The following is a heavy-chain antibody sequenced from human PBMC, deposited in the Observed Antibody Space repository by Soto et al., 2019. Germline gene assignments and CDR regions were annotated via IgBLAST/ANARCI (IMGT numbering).Heavy chain of an antibody. CDR1: GFPFTKYA. CDR2: ISGSGSRT. J-gene: IGHJ4*02. V-gene: IGHV3-23*01. CDR3: AKDKEVGGIGSGYYTRLEN. D-gene: IGHD3-22*01. Sequence: GGSLRLSCAASGFPFTKYAMSWVRQAPGKGLEWVSAISGSGSRTYYADSVKGRFTTSRDNSKNTVYLQMNSLRAEDTAVYYCAKDKEVGGIGSGYYTRLENWGQGTLVTVSS.